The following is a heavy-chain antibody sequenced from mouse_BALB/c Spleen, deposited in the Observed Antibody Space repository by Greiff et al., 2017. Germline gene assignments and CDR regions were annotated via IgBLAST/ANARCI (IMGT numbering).Heavy chain of an antibody. CDR3: ARSTTVVATDY. V-gene: IGHV5-17*02. D-gene: IGHD1-1*01. J-gene: IGHJ2*01. CDR1: GFTFSSFG. CDR2: ISSGSSTI. Sequence: EVQGVESGGGLVQPGGSRKLSCAASGFTFSSFGMHWVRQAPEKGLEWVAYISSGSSTIYYADTVKGRFTISRDNPKNTLFLQMTSLRSEDTAMYYCARSTTVVATDYWGQGTTLTVSS.